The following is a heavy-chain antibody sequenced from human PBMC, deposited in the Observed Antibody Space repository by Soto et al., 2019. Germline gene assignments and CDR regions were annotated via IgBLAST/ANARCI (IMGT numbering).Heavy chain of an antibody. D-gene: IGHD2-2*02. CDR3: HIQAAIGWFDP. V-gene: IGHV3-30*03. J-gene: IGHJ5*02. Sequence: GGSLRLSCAASGFTFSNYDIYWVRQAPGKGLEWVADISYDGSNKYYADSVKGRFTISRDNSKNTLYLQMNSLRAEDTAVYYVHIQAAIGWFDPWGQGTLVTVSS. CDR1: GFTFSNYD. CDR2: ISYDGSNK.